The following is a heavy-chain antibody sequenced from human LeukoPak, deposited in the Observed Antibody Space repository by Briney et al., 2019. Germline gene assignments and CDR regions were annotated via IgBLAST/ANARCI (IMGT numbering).Heavy chain of an antibody. Sequence: SETLSLTCTVSGDSITAYYWSWIQQPPGKGLEWIGYIYYTGSTNYNPSLKNRVTISLDTSKNQLSLRLSSVTTADTAVYYCARDGSTTGWYSGDYWGQGILVTVSS. J-gene: IGHJ4*02. V-gene: IGHV4-59*01. CDR3: ARDGSTTGWYSGDY. CDR2: IYYTGST. CDR1: GDSITAYY. D-gene: IGHD6-19*01.